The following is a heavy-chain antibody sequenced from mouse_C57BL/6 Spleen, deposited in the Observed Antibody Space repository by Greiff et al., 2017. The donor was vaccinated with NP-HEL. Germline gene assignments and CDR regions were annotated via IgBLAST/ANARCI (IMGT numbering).Heavy chain of an antibody. CDR1: GFTFSDYG. Sequence: DVQLVESGGGLVKPGGSLKLSCAASGFTFSDYGMHWVRQAPEKGLEWVAYISSGSSTIYYADTVKGRFTISRDNATNTLFLQMTSLRSEDTGMYYCASSCPCDYWGQGTTLTVAS. V-gene: IGHV5-17*01. CDR3: ASSCPCDY. J-gene: IGHJ2*01. CDR2: ISSGSSTI.